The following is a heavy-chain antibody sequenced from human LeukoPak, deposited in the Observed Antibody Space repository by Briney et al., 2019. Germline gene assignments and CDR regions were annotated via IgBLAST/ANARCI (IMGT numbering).Heavy chain of an antibody. CDR2: IKTKSNGGTA. Sequence: GRSLRLSCAASGFTFSNAWMSWVRQAPRKGLEWVGRIKTKSNGGTADYAAPVKGRFTISRDDSKNTLYLQVNSLKIEDTGVYYCTTDGEFFDYWGQGTLVTVSS. V-gene: IGHV3-15*01. CDR1: GFTFSNAW. J-gene: IGHJ4*02. CDR3: TTDGEFFDY.